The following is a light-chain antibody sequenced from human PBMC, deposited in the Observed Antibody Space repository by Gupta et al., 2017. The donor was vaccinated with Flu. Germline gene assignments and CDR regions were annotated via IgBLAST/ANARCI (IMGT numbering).Light chain of an antibody. CDR2: AAC. V-gene: IGKV3-20*01. CDR1: QSVSSSY. J-gene: IGKJ2*01. Sequence: EIVLTQSPGTLSLSPGERATLSCRASQSVSSSYLAWYQQRPGQAPRLLIYAACTRATGIPDRFSGSGSGTEFTLTISRREPEDFAVYYCQHKDSSTYIFGQGTKLDIK. CDR3: QHKDSSTYI.